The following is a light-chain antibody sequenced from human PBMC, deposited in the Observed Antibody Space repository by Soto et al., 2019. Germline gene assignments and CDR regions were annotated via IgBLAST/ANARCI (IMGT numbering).Light chain of an antibody. CDR3: AAWDDSLSGLV. CDR2: DVK. Sequence: QSALTQPPSASGSPGQSVTISSTGTSTDIGAYNYVSWNQHHPGNAPKLLIYDVKKRPSGVPDRFSGSKSGNTASLTVSGLQTEDEADYYCAAWDDSLSGLVVCGGTKLTVL. CDR1: STDIGAYNY. V-gene: IGLV2-8*01. J-gene: IGLJ3*02.